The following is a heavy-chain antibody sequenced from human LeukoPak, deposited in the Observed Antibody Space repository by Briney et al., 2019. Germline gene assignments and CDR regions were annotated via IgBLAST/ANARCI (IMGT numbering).Heavy chain of an antibody. Sequence: PSETLSLTCAVYGGSFSGYYWSWIRQPPGKGLEWIGEINHSGGTNYNPSLKSRVTISVDTSKNQFSLKLSSVTAADTAVYYCARLAVDYYDSSGYYSGAFDIWGQGTMVTVSS. CDR3: ARLAVDYYDSSGYYSGAFDI. V-gene: IGHV4-34*01. CDR2: INHSGGT. J-gene: IGHJ3*02. CDR1: GGSFSGYY. D-gene: IGHD3-22*01.